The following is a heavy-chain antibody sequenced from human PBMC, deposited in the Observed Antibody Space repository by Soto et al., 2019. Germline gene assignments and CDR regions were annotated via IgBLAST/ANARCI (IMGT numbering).Heavy chain of an antibody. CDR3: GRVYSSGWYLWDY. CDR2: ISSSGSFT. CDR1: GFTFSDYY. J-gene: IGHJ4*02. V-gene: IGHV3-11*05. Sequence: ESGGGLVKPGGSLRLSCAVSGFTFSDYYMSWIRQAPGKGLEWISYISSSGSFTNYADSVKGRFTISRDNAKNSLYLQMNSLRDEDTAVYYCGRVYSSGWYLWDYWGQGTLVTVSS. D-gene: IGHD6-19*01.